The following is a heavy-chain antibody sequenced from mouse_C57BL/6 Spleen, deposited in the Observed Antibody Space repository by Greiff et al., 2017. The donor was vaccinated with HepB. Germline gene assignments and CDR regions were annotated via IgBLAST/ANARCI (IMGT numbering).Heavy chain of an antibody. CDR1: GFTFSDYG. J-gene: IGHJ4*01. CDR3: ARGGSSYVDYAMDY. Sequence: EVQVVESGGGLVKPGGSLKLSCAASGFTFSDYGMHWVRQAPEKGLEWVAYISSGSSTIYYADTVKGRFTISRDNAKNTLFLQMTSLRSEDTAMYYCARGGSSYVDYAMDYWGQGTSVTVSS. D-gene: IGHD1-1*01. V-gene: IGHV5-17*01. CDR2: ISSGSSTI.